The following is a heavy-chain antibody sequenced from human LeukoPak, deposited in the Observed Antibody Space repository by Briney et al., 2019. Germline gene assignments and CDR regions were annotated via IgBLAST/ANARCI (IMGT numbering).Heavy chain of an antibody. CDR3: AKVRDSRDWYKDAFDI. J-gene: IGHJ3*02. D-gene: IGHD6-19*01. Sequence: GGSLRLSCVASGFTFSSYAMSWVRQAPGKGLEWVSAISGSGGSTYYADSVKGRFTISRDNSKNTLYLQMSSLRAEDTAIYFCAKVRDSRDWYKDAFDIWGQGTMVTVSS. V-gene: IGHV3-23*01. CDR1: GFTFSSYA. CDR2: ISGSGGST.